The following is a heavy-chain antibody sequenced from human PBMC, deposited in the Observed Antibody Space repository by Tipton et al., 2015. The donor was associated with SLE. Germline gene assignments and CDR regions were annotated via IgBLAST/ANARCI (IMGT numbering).Heavy chain of an antibody. CDR1: GGSIGNSYY. CDR3: ARKLASIDDAFDI. D-gene: IGHD5-12*01. V-gene: IGHV4-39*07. CDR2: LDYSGIT. J-gene: IGHJ3*02. Sequence: TLSLTCTVSGGSIGNSYYWGWISQTPGKGLEWIGSLDYSGITYYSPSLKSRVTMSVDTSKNQFSLKLTSVSAFDTAVYYCARKLASIDDAFDIWGPGTVVTVSS.